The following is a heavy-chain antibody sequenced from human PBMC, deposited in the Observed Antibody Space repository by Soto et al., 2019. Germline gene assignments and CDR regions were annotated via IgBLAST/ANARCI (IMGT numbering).Heavy chain of an antibody. D-gene: IGHD6-13*01. CDR1: GFTFSSYG. CDR2: IWYDGSNK. J-gene: IGHJ4*02. CDR3: ARDRQQLDDRYSSSSAYYFDY. V-gene: IGHV3-33*01. Sequence: PGGSLRLSCAASGFTFSSYGMHWVRQAPGKGLEWVAVIWYDGSNKYYADSVKGRFTISRDNSKNTLYLQMNSLRAEDTAVYYCARDRQQLDDRYSSSSAYYFDYWGQGTLVTVSS.